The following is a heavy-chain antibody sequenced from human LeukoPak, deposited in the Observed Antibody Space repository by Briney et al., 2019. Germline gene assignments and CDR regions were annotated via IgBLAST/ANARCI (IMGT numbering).Heavy chain of an antibody. CDR3: VRVSSRGTPMAPVDY. D-gene: IGHD5-18*01. CDR2: ISSGGSTI. CDR1: GFTFSDYY. Sequence: GGSLRLSCAASGFTFSDYYLSWIRQAPGKGLEWVSYISSGGSTIYYADSVMGRFTVSRDNAKNSLYLQMNSLRVEDTAVYYCVRVSSRGTPMAPVDYWGQGTLVTVCS. J-gene: IGHJ4*02. V-gene: IGHV3-11*01.